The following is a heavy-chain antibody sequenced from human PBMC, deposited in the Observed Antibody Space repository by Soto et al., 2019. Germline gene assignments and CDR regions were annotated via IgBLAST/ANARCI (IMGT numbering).Heavy chain of an antibody. D-gene: IGHD2-2*01. Sequence: ASVKVSCKVSGYTLTELSMHWVRQAPGKGLEWMGGFDPEDGETIYAQKFQGRVTMTEDTSTDTAYMELSSLRSEDTAVYYCATGIVVVPAAISVVHDYWGQGTLVTVSS. J-gene: IGHJ4*02. CDR2: FDPEDGET. V-gene: IGHV1-24*01. CDR3: ATGIVVVPAAISVVHDY. CDR1: GYTLTELS.